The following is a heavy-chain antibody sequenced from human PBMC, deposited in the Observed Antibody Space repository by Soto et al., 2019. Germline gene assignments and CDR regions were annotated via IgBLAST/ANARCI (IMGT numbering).Heavy chain of an antibody. CDR1: VFTFSNAW. Sequence: WWSLRLSCSASVFTFSNAWMSWFRQAPGKGLEWVGRIKSKTDGGTTDYAAPVKGRFTISRDDSKNTLYLQMNSLKTEDTAVYYCTTVQVGYCSSTSCLTYFDYWGQGTLVTVSS. V-gene: IGHV3-15*01. CDR3: TTVQVGYCSSTSCLTYFDY. J-gene: IGHJ4*02. CDR2: IKSKTDGGTT. D-gene: IGHD2-2*01.